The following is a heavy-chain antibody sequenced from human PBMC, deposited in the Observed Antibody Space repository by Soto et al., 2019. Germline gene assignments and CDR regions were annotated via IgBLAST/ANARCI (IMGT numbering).Heavy chain of an antibody. CDR3: GRGATVTQYDY. CDR1: CVSVISGSFY. V-gene: IGHV4-61*01. D-gene: IGHD4-17*01. CDR2: GSYSGTT. Sequence: SQTLSLTCTFSCVSVISGSFYWAWIRQPPGKGLEWIGFGSYSGTTNYKPSLKSRVTISVDTSRSQISLKVSSLTAADTAVYYCGRGATVTQYDYWGPGTLVTVSS. J-gene: IGHJ4*02.